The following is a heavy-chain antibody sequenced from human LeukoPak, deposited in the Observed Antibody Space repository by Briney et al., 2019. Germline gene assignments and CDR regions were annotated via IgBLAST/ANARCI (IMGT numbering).Heavy chain of an antibody. J-gene: IGHJ4*02. CDR1: GFTFSSYT. CDR3: STRLGEHFDY. V-gene: IGHV3-23*05. D-gene: IGHD3-16*01. Sequence: QPGGSLRLSCTASGFTFSSYTLSWVRQAPGKGLEWVSTIDDSERTHYADSVQGRFTISRDNSKNTIFLHMNSLRAEDTAVYFCSTRLGEHFDYWGQGTRVTVSS. CDR2: IDDSERT.